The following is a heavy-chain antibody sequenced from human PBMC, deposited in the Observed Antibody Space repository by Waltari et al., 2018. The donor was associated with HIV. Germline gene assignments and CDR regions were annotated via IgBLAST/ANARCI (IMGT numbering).Heavy chain of an antibody. CDR2: ISSSSSYI. CDR3: ARDGDSSGRGGFDY. CDR1: GFTFSSYS. V-gene: IGHV3-21*01. Sequence: EVQLVESGGGLVKPGGSLRRSCAASGFTFSSYSMTWVRPAPGKGLEWVSSISSSSSYIYYADSVKGRFTISRDNAKNSLYLQMNSLRAEDTAVYYCARDGDSSGRGGFDYWGQGTLVTVSS. D-gene: IGHD3-22*01. J-gene: IGHJ4*02.